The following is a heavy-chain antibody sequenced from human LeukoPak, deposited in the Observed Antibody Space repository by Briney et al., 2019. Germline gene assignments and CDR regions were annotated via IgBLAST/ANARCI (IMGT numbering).Heavy chain of an antibody. CDR2: IFYSGST. CDR1: GGYISSYY. CDR3: ASAYCSSTSCYPHYWYFDL. D-gene: IGHD2-2*01. Sequence: NPSETLSLTCTVSGGYISSYYWSWIRQPPGKGLEWLGYIFYSGSTSYNPSLNGRVTISIDTSKNQFSLKLTSVTAANTAVYYCASAYCSSTSCYPHYWYFDLWGRGTLVTVSS. J-gene: IGHJ2*01. V-gene: IGHV4-59*01.